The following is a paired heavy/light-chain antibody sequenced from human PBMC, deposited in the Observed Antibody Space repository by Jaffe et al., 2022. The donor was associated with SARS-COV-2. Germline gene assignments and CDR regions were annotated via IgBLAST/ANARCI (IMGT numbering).Light chain of an antibody. CDR3: QQYGSSSWT. CDR2: GAS. V-gene: IGKV3-20*01. J-gene: IGKJ1*01. CDR1: QSVSSSY. Sequence: EIVLTQSPGTLSLSPGERATLSCRASQSVSSSYLGWYQQKPGQAPRLLIYGASSRATGIPDRFSGSGSGTDFTLTISRLEPEDFAVYYCQQYGSSSWTFGQGTRVEIK.
Heavy chain of an antibody. CDR2: IYPGDSDT. V-gene: IGHV5-51*01. D-gene: IGHD4-17*01. CDR1: AYSFSHYW. Sequence: EVQLVQSGAEVKKPGESLKISCKGSAYSFSHYWIAWVRQMPGKGLEWMGIIYPGDSDTKYSPSFQGQVTISADKSINTAYLQWSSLKASDTAMYFCARGGYGAKFRYHLDYWGQGTLVTVSS. CDR3: ARGGYGAKFRYHLDY. J-gene: IGHJ4*02.